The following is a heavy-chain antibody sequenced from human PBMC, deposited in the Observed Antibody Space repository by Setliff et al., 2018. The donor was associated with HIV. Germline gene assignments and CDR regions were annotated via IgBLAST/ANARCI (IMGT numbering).Heavy chain of an antibody. J-gene: IGHJ4*02. CDR3: AAPSSVYIFGVLTPVSFDY. V-gene: IGHV1-24*01. Sequence: ASVKVSCKVSGDTLTKLSIYWVRQAPGKGLEWMGGFDHEEGKIIYAQKFQGRVSTTEDTSTDTAYMDLSSLRSDDTAVYYCAAPSSVYIFGVLTPVSFDYWGQGTLVTVS. D-gene: IGHD3-3*02. CDR2: FDHEEGKI. CDR1: GDTLTKLS.